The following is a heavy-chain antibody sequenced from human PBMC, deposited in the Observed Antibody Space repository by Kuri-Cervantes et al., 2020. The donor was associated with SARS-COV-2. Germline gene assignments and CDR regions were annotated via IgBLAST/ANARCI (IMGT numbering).Heavy chain of an antibody. CDR1: GFTFSGHW. CDR2: INPDGSYT. Sequence: ETLSLTCAASGFTFSGHWIHWVRQAPGKGLVWVSHINPDGSYTNNADSVKGRFTLSRDNAKNMLFLQMNSLRAEDTAVYYCVRDGDHWNFDYWGQGTLVTVSS. D-gene: IGHD1-1*01. J-gene: IGHJ4*02. CDR3: VRDGDHWNFDY. V-gene: IGHV3-74*01.